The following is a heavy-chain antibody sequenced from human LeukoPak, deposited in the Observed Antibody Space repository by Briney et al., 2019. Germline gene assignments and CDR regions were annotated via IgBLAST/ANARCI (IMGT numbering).Heavy chain of an antibody. CDR3: ARDPFYYDAAGSDDY. D-gene: IGHD3-22*01. CDR1: EFTFNSYS. CDR2: ISSGSTYI. Sequence: GGSLRLSCAASEFTFNSYSFNWIRQPPGGRLEWVSSISSGSTYIYYSDSVKGRFTVSRDNAKNSPFLQMNNLRAEDTAVYYCARDPFYYDAAGSDDYWGQGTLVTVSS. V-gene: IGHV3-21*01. J-gene: IGHJ4*02.